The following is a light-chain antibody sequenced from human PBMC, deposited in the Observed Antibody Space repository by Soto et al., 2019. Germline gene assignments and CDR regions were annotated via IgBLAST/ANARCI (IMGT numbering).Light chain of an antibody. Sequence: QSVLTQPRSVSGSPGQSVTISCTGTSSDVGGYNYVSWYQQHPSKAPKLMIYDVSKRPSGVPDRFSGSKSGNTASLTISGLQAEDEADYYCCSYAGSYTYVLGTGTKVT. CDR3: CSYAGSYTYV. J-gene: IGLJ1*01. CDR2: DVS. V-gene: IGLV2-11*01. CDR1: SSDVGGYNY.